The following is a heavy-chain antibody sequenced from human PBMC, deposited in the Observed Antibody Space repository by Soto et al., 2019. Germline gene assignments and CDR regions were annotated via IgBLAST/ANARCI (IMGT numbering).Heavy chain of an antibody. J-gene: IGHJ5*02. CDR3: AKGAVPAAIYWFDP. D-gene: IGHD2-2*01. CDR2: ISGSGGST. Sequence: YGGRWILQTPGKGLEWVSAISGSGGSTYYADSVKGRFTISRDNSKNTLYLQMNSLRAEDTAVYYCAKGAVPAAIYWFDPWGQGTLVTVSS. V-gene: IGHV3-23*01. CDR1: YG.